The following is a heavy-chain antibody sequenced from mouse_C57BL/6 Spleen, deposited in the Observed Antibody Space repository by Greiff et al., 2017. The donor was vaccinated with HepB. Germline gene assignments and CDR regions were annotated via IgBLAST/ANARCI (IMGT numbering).Heavy chain of an antibody. CDR2: IHPNSGST. CDR3: ARVNYYGSREDYFDY. CDR1: GYTFTSYW. J-gene: IGHJ2*01. D-gene: IGHD1-1*01. Sequence: QVQLQQPGAELVKPGASVKLSCKASGYTFTSYWMHWVKQRPGQGLEWIGMIHPNSGSTNYNEKFKSKATLTVDKSSSTAYMQLSSLTSEDSAVYYCARVNYYGSREDYFDYWGQGTTLTVSS. V-gene: IGHV1-64*01.